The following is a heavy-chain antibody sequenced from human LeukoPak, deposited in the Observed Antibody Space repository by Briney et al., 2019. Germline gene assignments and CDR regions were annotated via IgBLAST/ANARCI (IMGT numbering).Heavy chain of an antibody. V-gene: IGHV3-66*03. Sequence: GGSLRLSCAASGFTVSSNYMTWVRQAPGKGLEWVSVIHKSAITYYADTAKGRFTISRDNSKNTLYLQMNSLRAEDTAVYYCAKGRGWEASYYYYYMDVWGKGTTVTISS. D-gene: IGHD1-26*01. CDR2: IHKSAIT. J-gene: IGHJ6*03. CDR1: GFTVSSNY. CDR3: AKGRGWEASYYYYYMDV.